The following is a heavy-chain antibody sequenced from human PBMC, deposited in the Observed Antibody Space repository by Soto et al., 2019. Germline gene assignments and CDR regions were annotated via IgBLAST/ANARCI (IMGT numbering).Heavy chain of an antibody. CDR3: VREITGDWHFEL. J-gene: IGHJ2*01. D-gene: IGHD7-27*01. CDR1: GGSINTGGFY. Sequence: QVQLQESGPGLVKLSQTLSLTCTVSGGSINTGGFYWNWIRQHPGKGLEWIGYIYYTGTTYYTPSLRSRLTMTVDTSKNQFSLKLSSVTAADTAVYYCVREITGDWHFELWGRGTLVTVSS. CDR2: IYYTGTT. V-gene: IGHV4-31*03.